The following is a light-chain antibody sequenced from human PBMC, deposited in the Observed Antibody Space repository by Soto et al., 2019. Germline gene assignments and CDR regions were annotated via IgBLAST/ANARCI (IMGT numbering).Light chain of an antibody. CDR3: AAWDDSLNGLYV. V-gene: IGLV1-44*01. J-gene: IGLJ1*01. CDR2: RNN. Sequence: QLVLTQPPSASGTPGQRVTISCSGSRSNIGSNTVSWYQQLPGTAPKLLIYRNNQRPSGVPDRFSGSNSGTSASLAISGLQSEDEADYYCAAWDDSLNGLYVFGTGTKLTVL. CDR1: RSNIGSNT.